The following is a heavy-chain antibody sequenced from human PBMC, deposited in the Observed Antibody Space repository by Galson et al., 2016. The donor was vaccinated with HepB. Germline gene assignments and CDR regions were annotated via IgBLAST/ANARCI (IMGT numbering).Heavy chain of an antibody. V-gene: IGHV4-4*02. CDR1: GGSISTSNW. Sequence: LSLTCVVSGGSISTSNWWTWLRQSPGKGLEWIGEIYHTGVTNYNPSVKSRVTISVDKSTNQFSLKLISMTAADTAVYYCARNGRTARGAFDIWGQGTMVTVSS. J-gene: IGHJ3*02. D-gene: IGHD2-8*01. CDR2: IYHTGVT. CDR3: ARNGRTARGAFDI.